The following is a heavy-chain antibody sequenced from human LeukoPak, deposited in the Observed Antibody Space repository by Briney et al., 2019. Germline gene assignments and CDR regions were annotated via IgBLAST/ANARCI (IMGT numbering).Heavy chain of an antibody. D-gene: IGHD6-13*01. CDR1: GFTFSSYS. CDR2: ISSLSGTI. Sequence: GGSLRLSCAASGFTFSSYSMNWVRQAPGEGLEWVSYISSLSGTIYYADSVKGRFTISRDNAKNSLYLQMDSLRAEDTAVYYCARDPGSSSWDYWGQGTLVTVSS. V-gene: IGHV3-48*01. CDR3: ARDPGSSSWDY. J-gene: IGHJ4*02.